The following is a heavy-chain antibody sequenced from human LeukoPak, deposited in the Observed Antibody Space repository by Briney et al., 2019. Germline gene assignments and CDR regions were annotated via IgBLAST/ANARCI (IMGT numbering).Heavy chain of an antibody. Sequence: SETLSLTCAVYGGSFSGYYWSWIRQPPGKGLEWIGEINHSGSTNYSPSLKSRVTISVDTSKNQFSLKLSSVTAADTAVYYCARCDRSSSSWTYWGQGTLVTVSS. CDR2: INHSGST. CDR1: GGSFSGYY. CDR3: ARCDRSSSSWTY. J-gene: IGHJ4*02. V-gene: IGHV4-34*01. D-gene: IGHD6-13*01.